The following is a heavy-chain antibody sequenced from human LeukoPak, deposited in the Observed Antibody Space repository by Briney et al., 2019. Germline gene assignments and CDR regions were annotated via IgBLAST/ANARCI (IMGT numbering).Heavy chain of an antibody. Sequence: GESLKISCKGSGYSFTSNWISWVRQIPGKGLEWMGRIDPSDSYTNYSPSFQGHVTISADKSISTAYLQWSSLKASDTAMYYCARQPEGTWFDPWGQGTLVTVSS. CDR3: ARQPEGTWFDP. CDR2: IDPSDSYT. J-gene: IGHJ5*02. CDR1: GYSFTSNW. V-gene: IGHV5-10-1*01. D-gene: IGHD1-1*01.